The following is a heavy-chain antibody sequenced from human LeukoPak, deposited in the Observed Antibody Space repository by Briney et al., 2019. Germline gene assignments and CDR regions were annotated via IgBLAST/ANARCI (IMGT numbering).Heavy chain of an antibody. CDR2: ISSDGSST. V-gene: IGHV3-74*01. J-gene: IGHJ4*02. D-gene: IGHD1-26*01. CDR1: GFTFSNYW. CDR3: ASGGIYYGAAFDF. Sequence: PGGSLRLSCAASGFTFSNYWMNWVRQAPGKGLVWVSRISSDGSSTTYADSVKGRFTISRDNAKNSLYLQMNSLRAEDTALYYCASGGIYYGAAFDFWGQGTLVTVSS.